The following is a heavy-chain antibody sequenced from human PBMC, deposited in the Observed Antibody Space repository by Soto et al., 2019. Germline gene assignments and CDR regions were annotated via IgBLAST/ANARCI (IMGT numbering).Heavy chain of an antibody. J-gene: IGHJ5*02. CDR3: ARGPKCSSTSCFLKSAWFDP. V-gene: IGHV1-8*01. D-gene: IGHD2-2*01. CDR1: GYTFTNYD. Sequence: ASVKVSCKASGYTFTNYDINWVRQATGQGLEWMGWMNPNSGNTGLAQRFQGRVTMTRNTSITTAYMELSSLRSEDTAVYYCARGPKCSSTSCFLKSAWFDPWGQGTLVT. CDR2: MNPNSGNT.